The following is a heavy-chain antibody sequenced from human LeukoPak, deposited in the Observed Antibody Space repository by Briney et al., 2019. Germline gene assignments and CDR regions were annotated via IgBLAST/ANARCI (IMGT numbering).Heavy chain of an antibody. CDR3: ARRKPEDMNYYYYGMDV. V-gene: IGHV4-39*01. CDR1: GGSISSSSYY. CDR2: IYYSGST. Sequence: SETLSLTCTVSGGSISSSSYYRGWIRQPPGKGLEWIGSIYYSGSTYYNPSLKSRVTISVDTSKNQFSLKLSSVTAADTAVYYCARRKPEDMNYYYYGMDVWGQGTTVTVSS. J-gene: IGHJ6*02.